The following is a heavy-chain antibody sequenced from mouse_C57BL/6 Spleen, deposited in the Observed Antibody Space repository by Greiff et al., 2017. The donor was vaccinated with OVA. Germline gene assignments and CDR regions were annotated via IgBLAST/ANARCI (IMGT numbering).Heavy chain of an antibody. CDR2: ISDGGGYT. D-gene: IGHD2-5*01. Sequence: EVQLQESGGGLVKPGGSLKLSCAASGFTFSSYAMSWVRQTPEKRLEWVATISDGGGYTYYPDNVKGRFTISRDNAKNNLYLQMSQLKSEDTAMYYCARAYYSNYVCMDYWGQGTSVTVSS. CDR1: GFTFSSYA. V-gene: IGHV5-4*01. J-gene: IGHJ4*01. CDR3: ARAYYSNYVCMDY.